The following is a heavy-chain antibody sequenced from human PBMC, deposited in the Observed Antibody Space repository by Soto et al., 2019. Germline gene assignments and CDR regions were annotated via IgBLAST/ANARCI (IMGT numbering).Heavy chain of an antibody. V-gene: IGHV3-7*01. Sequence: EVQLVDSGGALLQPGESLRLSCAASGFTFSDYLMTWVRQAPGKDLEWVATIKQDGNEKYYVDSVKGRFTISRDNAKNSLYLQLNALRAEDPAVYYCAIGHWLGKWGQGTLVTVSS. CDR3: AIGHWLGK. CDR1: GFTFSDYL. D-gene: IGHD6-19*01. CDR2: IKQDGNEK. J-gene: IGHJ4*02.